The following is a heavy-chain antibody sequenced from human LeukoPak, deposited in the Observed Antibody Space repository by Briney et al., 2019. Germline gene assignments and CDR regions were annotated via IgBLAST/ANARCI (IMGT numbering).Heavy chain of an antibody. Sequence: KVSCKASGYTFTTYWIGWVRQMPGKGLEWMGIVYPDDSDARYSPSFQGQVTISVDKSINTAFLQWSSLKASDTAMYYCARLSSGWCFNYWGQGTLVTVSS. D-gene: IGHD6-19*01. CDR2: VYPDDSDA. J-gene: IGHJ4*02. CDR1: GYTFTTYW. CDR3: ARLSSGWCFNY. V-gene: IGHV5-51*01.